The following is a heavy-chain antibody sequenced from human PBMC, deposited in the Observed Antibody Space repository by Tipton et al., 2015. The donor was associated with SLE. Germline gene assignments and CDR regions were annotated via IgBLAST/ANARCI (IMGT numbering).Heavy chain of an antibody. J-gene: IGHJ6*02. V-gene: IGHV4-34*01. CDR2: INHSGST. D-gene: IGHD2-15*01. CDR3: ARGEFVVVVAATYYYCGMDV. Sequence: TLSLTCAVYGGSFSGYYWSWIRQPPGKGLEWIGEINHSGSTNYNPSLKSRVTISVDTSKNQFSLKLSSVTAADTAVYYCARGEFVVVVAATYYYCGMDVWGQGTTVTVSS. CDR1: GGSFSGYY.